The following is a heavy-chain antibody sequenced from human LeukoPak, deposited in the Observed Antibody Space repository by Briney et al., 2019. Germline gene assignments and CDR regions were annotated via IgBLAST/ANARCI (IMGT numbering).Heavy chain of an antibody. Sequence: GGSLRLSCAASGFTFSSYWMHWVRQAPGKGLVWVSRINSDGSSTSNADSVKGRFTISRDNAKNTLYLQMDSLRAEDTAVYYCARIIGYCSSTSCYVGGYYGMDVWGQGTTVTVSS. D-gene: IGHD2-2*01. V-gene: IGHV3-74*01. CDR2: INSDGSST. J-gene: IGHJ6*02. CDR1: GFTFSSYW. CDR3: ARIIGYCSSTSCYVGGYYGMDV.